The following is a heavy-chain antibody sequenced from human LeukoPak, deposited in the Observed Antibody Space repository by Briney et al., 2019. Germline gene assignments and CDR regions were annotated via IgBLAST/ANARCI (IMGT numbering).Heavy chain of an antibody. CDR3: ARDPGGLPYDF. V-gene: IGHV3-21*01. Sequence: GGSLRLSCAASGFTFSTYSMNWVCQAPGKGLEWVSSISRSSSYIYYADSVKGRFTISRDNAKNSLYLQMNSLRAEDTAVYYCARDPGGLPYDFWGQGTLVTVSS. CDR1: GFTFSTYS. D-gene: IGHD4-11*01. J-gene: IGHJ4*02. CDR2: ISRSSSYI.